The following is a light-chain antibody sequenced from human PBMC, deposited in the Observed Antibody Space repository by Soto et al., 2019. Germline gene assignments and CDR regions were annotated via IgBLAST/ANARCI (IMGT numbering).Light chain of an antibody. J-gene: IGLJ2*01. Sequence: QSALAQPASVSESHGQSITISGTVTNSDIGGYNSVSWYQQHPGKAPNLIIFEVSNRPSGISTRFSGSKSGNTASLTISGLQTEDEAVYYCGSYTTTRSHVLFDRGTKLTVL. CDR2: EVS. CDR1: NSDIGGYNS. V-gene: IGLV2-14*01. CDR3: GSYTTTRSHVL.